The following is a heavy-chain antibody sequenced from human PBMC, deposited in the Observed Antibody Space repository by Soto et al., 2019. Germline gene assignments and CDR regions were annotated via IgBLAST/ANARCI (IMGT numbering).Heavy chain of an antibody. J-gene: IGHJ4*02. CDR1: GFSFNLSGMS. D-gene: IGHD3-22*01. V-gene: IGHV2-5*02. CDR3: AHSQADSRGYYPLFAF. CDR2: IYWDDGN. Sequence: QITLKESGPTLVKPTQTLTLTCTFSGFSFNLSGMSVGWIRQPQGKGLEYLALIYWDDGNRYSPSLKTTLAISTDSSRNQVVLTMADLDPVDTATYSCAHSQADSRGYYPLFAFWGQGTRVTVSS.